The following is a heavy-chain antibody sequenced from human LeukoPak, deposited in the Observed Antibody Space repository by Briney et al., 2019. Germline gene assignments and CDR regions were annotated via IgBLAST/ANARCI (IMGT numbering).Heavy chain of an antibody. V-gene: IGHV4-34*01. J-gene: IGHJ6*03. CDR2: INHSGST. D-gene: IGHD3-3*01. Sequence: SETLSLTSAVYGGSFSGYYWSWIRQPPGKGLEWIGEINHSGSTNYNPSLKSRVTISVDTSKNQFSLKLSSVTAADTAVYYCARGLYDFWSGRYYYYMDVWGKGTTVTVSS. CDR3: ARGLYDFWSGRYYYYMDV. CDR1: GGSFSGYY.